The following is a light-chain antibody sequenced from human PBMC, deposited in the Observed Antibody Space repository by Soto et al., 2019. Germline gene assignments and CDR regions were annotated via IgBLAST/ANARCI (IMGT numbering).Light chain of an antibody. V-gene: IGLV1-44*01. CDR2: SNN. CDR1: SSNIGSNT. Sequence: QSVLTQPPSASGTPGQRVTISCSGGSSNIGSNTVNWYQQLPGTAPNLLIYSNNQRPSWVPDRFSGSKSGTSASLAISGLQSEDEADYYCAAWDDSLNAVVFGGGTKVTVL. CDR3: AAWDDSLNAVV. J-gene: IGLJ2*01.